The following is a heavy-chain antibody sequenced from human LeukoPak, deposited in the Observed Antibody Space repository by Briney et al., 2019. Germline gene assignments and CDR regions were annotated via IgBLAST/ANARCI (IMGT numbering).Heavy chain of an antibody. CDR1: GGSISSSSYY. J-gene: IGHJ4*02. D-gene: IGHD6-6*01. CDR2: IYYSGST. Sequence: SETLSLTCTVSGGSISSSSYYWGWIRQPPGKGLEWIGSIYYSGSTYYNPSLKSRVTISVDTSKNQFSLKLSSVTAADTAVYYCARDGYSSSSYYFDYWGQGTLVTVSS. CDR3: ARDGYSSSSYYFDY. V-gene: IGHV4-39*07.